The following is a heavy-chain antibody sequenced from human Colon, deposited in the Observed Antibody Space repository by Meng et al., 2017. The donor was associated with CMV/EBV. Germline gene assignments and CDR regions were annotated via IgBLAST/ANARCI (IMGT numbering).Heavy chain of an antibody. D-gene: IGHD6-19*01. Sequence: GGSLRLSCTVSGSASDSYPVNWVRQAPGKGLEWVGSIKSTALGGATEYAASVRGRFSISRDDFKNVIYLQMNSLVTEDKAVYYCSRDERWLVWALDSWGQGTLVTVSS. CDR3: SRDERWLVWALDS. J-gene: IGHJ4*02. CDR1: GSASDSYP. CDR2: IKSTALGGAT. V-gene: IGHV3-49*02.